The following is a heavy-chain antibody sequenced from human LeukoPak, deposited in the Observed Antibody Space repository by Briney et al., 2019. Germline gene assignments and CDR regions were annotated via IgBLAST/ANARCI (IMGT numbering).Heavy chain of an antibody. D-gene: IGHD6-6*01. CDR3: ARDVDSSSSAFDI. Sequence: SETLSLTCTVSGGSISSSSYYWGWVRQPPGRGLEWIGSIYYSGSTYYNPSLKSRVTISVDTSKNQFSLKLSSVTAADTAVYYCARDVDSSSSAFDIWGQGTMVTVSS. J-gene: IGHJ3*02. V-gene: IGHV4-39*07. CDR2: IYYSGST. CDR1: GGSISSSSYY.